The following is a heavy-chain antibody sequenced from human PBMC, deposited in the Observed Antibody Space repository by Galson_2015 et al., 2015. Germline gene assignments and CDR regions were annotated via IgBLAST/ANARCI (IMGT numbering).Heavy chain of an antibody. CDR2: INYSGGST. Sequence: SLRLSCAASGFTFSDYAMSWVRQAPGKGLEWVSGINYSGGSTYYADSVKGRFTISRDNSKNTLNMQMNSLRAEDTAVYYCANSYNIMWNGFDSWGQGTLVTVSS. CDR3: ANSYNIMWNGFDS. D-gene: IGHD1-1*01. J-gene: IGHJ4*02. CDR1: GFTFSDYA. V-gene: IGHV3-23*01.